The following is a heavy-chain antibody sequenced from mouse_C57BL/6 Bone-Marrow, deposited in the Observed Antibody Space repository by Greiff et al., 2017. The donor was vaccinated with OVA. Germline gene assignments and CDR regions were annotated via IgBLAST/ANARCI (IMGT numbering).Heavy chain of an antibody. Sequence: EVKLMESGAELVKPGASVKLSCTASGFNIKDYYMHWVKQRTEQGLEWIGRIDPEDGETKYAPKFQGKATITADTSSNTAYLQLSSLTSEDTAVYYCASRWLLRYAMDYWGQGTSVTVSS. D-gene: IGHD2-3*01. CDR2: IDPEDGET. CDR1: GFNIKDYY. CDR3: ASRWLLRYAMDY. V-gene: IGHV14-2*01. J-gene: IGHJ4*01.